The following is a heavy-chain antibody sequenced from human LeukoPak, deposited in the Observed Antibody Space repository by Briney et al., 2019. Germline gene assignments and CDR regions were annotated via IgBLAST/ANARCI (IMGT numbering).Heavy chain of an antibody. V-gene: IGHV1-69*02. J-gene: IGHJ3*02. CDR1: GGTFSSYT. CDR3: ARLTYYDFWSGYYTGNDAFDI. D-gene: IGHD3-3*01. CDR2: IIPILGIA. Sequence: GASVKVSCKASGGTFSSYTISWVRQAPGQGLEWMGRIIPILGIANYAQKFQGRVTMTRDTSTSTVYMELSSLRSEDTAVYYCARLTYYDFWSGYYTGNDAFDIWGQGTMVTVSS.